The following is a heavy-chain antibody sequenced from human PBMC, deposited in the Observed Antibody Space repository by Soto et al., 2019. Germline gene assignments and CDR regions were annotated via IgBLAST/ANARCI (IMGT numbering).Heavy chain of an antibody. J-gene: IGHJ3*02. CDR2: INPATGAA. Sequence: QLHLVQSGAVVKKPGASVTVSCSASGYPVTAYYMHWVRQAPGRGLEWMGGINPATGAAKYTQTFQGRITMTRDGSTSTVFMELSGLTSEDTAVFYCARGGGVGVAGSAAFDMWGQGTLVTVSS. CDR3: ARGGGVGVAGSAAFDM. D-gene: IGHD3-3*01. CDR1: GYPVTAYY. V-gene: IGHV1-2*02.